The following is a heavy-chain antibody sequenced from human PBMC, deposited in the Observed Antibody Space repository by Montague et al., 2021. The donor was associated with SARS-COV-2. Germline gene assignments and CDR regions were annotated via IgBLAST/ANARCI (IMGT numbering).Heavy chain of an antibody. D-gene: IGHD1-1*01. CDR3: AREFRTYGYGVQYWYFDL. CDR1: GGSISSSHW. V-gene: IGHV4-4*02. J-gene: IGHJ2*01. CDR2: IYHSGST. Sequence: SETLSLTCAVSGGSISSSHWWSWVRQPPGKGLEWIGEIYHSGSTNYNPSLKSRVTISIDKSKNQFSLKLSSVTAADTAVYYCAREFRTYGYGVQYWYFDLWGRGTLVTVSS.